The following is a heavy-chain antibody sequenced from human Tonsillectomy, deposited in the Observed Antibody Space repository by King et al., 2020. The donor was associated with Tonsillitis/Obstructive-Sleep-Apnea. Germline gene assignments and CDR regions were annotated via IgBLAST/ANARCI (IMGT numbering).Heavy chain of an antibody. Sequence: VTLKESGPVLVKPTETLTLTCTGSGFSLSNARMGVSWFRQPPGKALEWLPHLFSNDEKSYRTSLKSRLTISKDTSKSQVVLTMTNMDPVDTATYYCAQISLITSWAFDIWGQGTMVTVSS. V-gene: IGHV2-26*01. CDR3: AQISLITSWAFDI. D-gene: IGHD3-10*01. J-gene: IGHJ3*02. CDR2: LFSNDEK. CDR1: GFSLSNARMG.